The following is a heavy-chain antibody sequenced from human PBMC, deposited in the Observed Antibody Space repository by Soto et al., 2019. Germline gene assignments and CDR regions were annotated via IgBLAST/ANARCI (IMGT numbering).Heavy chain of an antibody. V-gene: IGHV4-59*01. Sequence: PSETLSLTCIVSGGSISGSYWSWIRQSPGKGLEWLGYVYYTGSTNYSPSLRSRVSISVDTSKNELSLRPSSVTAADTAVYFCARSVAVPGAHIDYWGQGTQVTVSS. J-gene: IGHJ4*02. CDR1: GGSISGSY. CDR2: VYYTGST. CDR3: ARSVAVPGAHIDY. D-gene: IGHD6-19*01.